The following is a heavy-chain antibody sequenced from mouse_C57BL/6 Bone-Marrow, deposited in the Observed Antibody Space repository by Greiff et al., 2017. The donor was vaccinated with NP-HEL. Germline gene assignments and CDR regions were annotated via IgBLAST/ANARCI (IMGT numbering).Heavy chain of an antibody. V-gene: IGHV5-12*01. D-gene: IGHD1-1*01. Sequence: DVQLVESGGGLVQPGGSLKLSCAASGFTFSDYYMYWVRQTPEKRLEWVAYISNGGGSTYYPDTVKGRFTISRDNAKNTLYLQMSRLKSEDTAMYYCARWGYGSLFDYWGQGTTLTVSS. CDR2: ISNGGGST. CDR1: GFTFSDYY. CDR3: ARWGYGSLFDY. J-gene: IGHJ2*01.